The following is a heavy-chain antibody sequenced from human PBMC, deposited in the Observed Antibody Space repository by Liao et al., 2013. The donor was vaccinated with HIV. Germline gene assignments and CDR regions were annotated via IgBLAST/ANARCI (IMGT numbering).Heavy chain of an antibody. V-gene: IGHV4-4*07. CDR2: MSTSGST. D-gene: IGHD3-3*01. CDR3: ARTDQYYDFWNGYENWFDP. J-gene: IGHJ5*02. Sequence: QVQLQESGPGLVKPSQTLSLTCTVSGGSLSSYYWSWIRQPAGKGLEWIGRMSTSGSTNSNPSLKGRVTISRDTSRSQLSLKLSSVTAADTGFCYCARTDQYYDFWNGYENWFDPWGQGTLVTVSS. CDR1: GGSLSSYY.